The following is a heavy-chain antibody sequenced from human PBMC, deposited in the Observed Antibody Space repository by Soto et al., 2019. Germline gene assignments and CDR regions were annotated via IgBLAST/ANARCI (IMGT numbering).Heavy chain of an antibody. J-gene: IGHJ4*02. CDR1: GYTFTSYF. V-gene: IGHV1-46*01. CDR3: ARQYCSGGSCYTLDY. Sequence: QVQLVQSGAEVKKPGASVKVSCKASGYTFTSYFMHWVRQAPGQGLEWMGIINPSGGSTSYAQKFRGRVTMTRDTSTSTGYMELSSLRSEDTAVYYCARQYCSGGSCYTLDYWGQGTLVTVSS. D-gene: IGHD2-15*01. CDR2: INPSGGST.